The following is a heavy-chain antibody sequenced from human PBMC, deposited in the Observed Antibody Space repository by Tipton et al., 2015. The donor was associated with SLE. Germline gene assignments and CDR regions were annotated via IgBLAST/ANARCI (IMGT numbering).Heavy chain of an antibody. V-gene: IGHV4-31*03. CDR3: ATYAAGVGGRGY. CDR2: RWYNGII. Sequence: LRLSCTVSGGSISGRDHHWGWIRQPPGKGLEWIGQRWYNGIIYYNPSPRSRADISVDTSKNQFSLRLTSVTAADTAVYLCATYAAGVGGRGYWGQGTLVTVSS. CDR1: GGSISGRDHH. D-gene: IGHD2-2*01. J-gene: IGHJ4*02.